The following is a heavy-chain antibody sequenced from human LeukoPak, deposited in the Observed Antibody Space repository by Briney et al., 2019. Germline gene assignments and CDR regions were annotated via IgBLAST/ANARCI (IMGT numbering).Heavy chain of an antibody. CDR3: AGDRDGYNLLFDY. CDR2: IYYSGST. CDR1: GGSISSYY. D-gene: IGHD5-24*01. V-gene: IGHV4-59*01. J-gene: IGHJ4*02. Sequence: SETLSLTCTVSGGSISSYYWSWIRQPPGKGLEWIGYIYYSGSTNYNPSLKSRVTISVDTSKNQFSLKLSSVTAADTAVYYCAGDRDGYNLLFDYWGQGTLVTVSS.